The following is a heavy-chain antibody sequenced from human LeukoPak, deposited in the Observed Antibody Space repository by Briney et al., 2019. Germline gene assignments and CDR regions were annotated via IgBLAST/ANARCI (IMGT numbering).Heavy chain of an antibody. J-gene: IGHJ4*02. Sequence: GGSLRLSCAASGFTFSNYGMNWVRQAPGKGLEWVSSVSGSGGSTYYADSVRGRFTISRDNSKNTLSLQMNSLRAEDTAIYYCAKDSVGVAGPDYWGQGTLVTVSS. CDR1: GFTFSNYG. CDR3: AKDSVGVAGPDY. D-gene: IGHD6-19*01. V-gene: IGHV3-23*01. CDR2: VSGSGGST.